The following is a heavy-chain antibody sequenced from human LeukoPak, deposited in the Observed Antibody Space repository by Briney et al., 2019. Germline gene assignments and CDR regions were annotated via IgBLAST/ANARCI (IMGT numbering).Heavy chain of an antibody. CDR2: IYPGDSDT. V-gene: IGHV5-51*01. Sequence: GESLKISCKGSGYSFSSYWIAWVRQMPGKGLEWMGIIYPGDSDTRYSPSFQGQVTISADKSISTAYLQWSSLKASDTALYYCARGSSLLRPRNSGWGGAFDVWGQGTVVPVSS. CDR1: GYSFSSYW. D-gene: IGHD6-19*01. J-gene: IGHJ3*01. CDR3: ARGSSLLRPRNSGWGGAFDV.